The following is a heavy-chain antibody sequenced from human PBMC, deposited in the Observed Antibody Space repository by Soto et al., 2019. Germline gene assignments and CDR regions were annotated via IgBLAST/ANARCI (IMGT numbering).Heavy chain of an antibody. J-gene: IGHJ4*02. D-gene: IGHD1-26*01. CDR2: ISGSGGST. Sequence: GGSLRFSCAASGFTFSSYAMSWVRQAPGKGLEWVSAISGSGGSTYYADSVKGRFTISRDNSKNTLYLQMNSLRAEDTAVYYCAKIPFPGWELPDDYWGQGTLVTVSS. V-gene: IGHV3-23*01. CDR1: GFTFSSYA. CDR3: AKIPFPGWELPDDY.